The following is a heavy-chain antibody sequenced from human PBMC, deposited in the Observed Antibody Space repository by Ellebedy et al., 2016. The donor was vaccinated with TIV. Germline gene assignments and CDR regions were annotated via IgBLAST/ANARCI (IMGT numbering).Heavy chain of an antibody. J-gene: IGHJ4*02. D-gene: IGHD3-3*01. CDR2: INAGNGDT. CDR1: GYTFTTYA. Sequence: AASVKVSCKASGYTFTTYAMHWVRQAPGQRLEWMGWINAGNGDTQYSQKFQGRVTITRDTSASTDYMELSSLRSEDTAVYYCARGLSRRWMEGFYWGQGTLVTVSS. CDR3: ARGLSRRWMEGFY. V-gene: IGHV1-3*01.